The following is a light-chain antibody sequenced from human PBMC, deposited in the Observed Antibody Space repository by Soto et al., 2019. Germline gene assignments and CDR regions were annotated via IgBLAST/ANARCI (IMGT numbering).Light chain of an antibody. Sequence: LRCIESQSVSSRYLAWYQQKPGQAPRPLIYATSSRATDVPDRFSGSGSGTDFTLTIRSLEPEHSALYYCPQYGNSLPLTFAEGTRVDIK. V-gene: IGKV3-20*01. CDR3: PQYGNSLPLT. J-gene: IGKJ5*01. CDR1: QSVSSRY. CDR2: ATS.